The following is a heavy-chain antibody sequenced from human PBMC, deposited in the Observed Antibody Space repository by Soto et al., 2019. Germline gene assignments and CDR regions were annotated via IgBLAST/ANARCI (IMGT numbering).Heavy chain of an antibody. Sequence: QVQLQQWGAGLLKPSETLSLTCAVSGGSFAGYYWSWVRQPPGKGLEWIGEINHSGSTNYNPSLKSRLTISADTSKNQFSLNLDSVTAADTALYYCARGRAYFDRSGYYSYYHGMDVWGQGTMVTVSS. CDR2: INHSGST. CDR1: GGSFAGYY. D-gene: IGHD3-22*01. CDR3: ARGRAYFDRSGYYSYYHGMDV. V-gene: IGHV4-34*02. J-gene: IGHJ6*02.